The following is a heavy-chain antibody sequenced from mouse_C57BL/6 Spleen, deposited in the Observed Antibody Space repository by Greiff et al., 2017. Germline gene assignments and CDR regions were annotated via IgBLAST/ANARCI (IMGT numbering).Heavy chain of an antibody. CDR1: WLSLTSYG. D-gene: IGHD1-1*02. J-gene: IGHJ3*01. CDR3: AKGGIYGVPFGY. Sequence: VQLKESGPGLVAPSQSLSITFTVSWLSLTSYGVDRVRQPPGKGLEWLGVIWGGGSTNYNSALITRLSISKDNSKSQVFLKMNSLPTDDTAMYYCAKGGIYGVPFGYWGQRPLVSVSA. CDR2: IWGGGST. V-gene: IGHV2-9*01.